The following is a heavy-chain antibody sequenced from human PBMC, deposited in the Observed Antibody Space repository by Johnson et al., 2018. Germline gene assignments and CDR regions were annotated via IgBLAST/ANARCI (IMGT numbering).Heavy chain of an antibody. V-gene: IGHV3-30-3*01. CDR3: ARGRYSGSRGAVDI. CDR1: GFSFGSFA. Sequence: QVQLVESGGGVVQPGRSLGLSCAASGFSFGSFAMHWVRQAPGKGLERVAFISYGGNNKYYADSVKGRFTISRDNSNNTWYVQMNSLRAADTAVYYCARGRYSGSRGAVDIWGQGTMVTVSS. J-gene: IGHJ3*02. D-gene: IGHD1-26*01. CDR2: ISYGGNNK.